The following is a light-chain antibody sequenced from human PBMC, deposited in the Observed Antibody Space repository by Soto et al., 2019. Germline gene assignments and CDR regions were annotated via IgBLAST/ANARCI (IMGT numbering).Light chain of an antibody. CDR3: QQYHSYST. J-gene: IGKJ1*01. CDR1: QSISSW. CDR2: AAS. Sequence: DIQMTQSPSTLSASVGDRVTITFRASQSISSWLAWYQQKPGKAPKLLIYAASTLQSGVPLRFSGTGSGTEFTLTISSLQPDDFATYYCQQYHSYSTFGQGTKVDI. V-gene: IGKV1-5*03.